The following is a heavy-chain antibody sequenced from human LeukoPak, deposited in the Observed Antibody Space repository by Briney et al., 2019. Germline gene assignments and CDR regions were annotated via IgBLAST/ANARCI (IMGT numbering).Heavy chain of an antibody. J-gene: IGHJ4*02. CDR2: ISSSSSYI. CDR1: GFTFSSYS. V-gene: IGHV3-21*01. CDR3: ARDGEAGGSGVFFDY. D-gene: IGHD3-10*01. Sequence: PGGSLRLSCAASGFTFSSYSMNWVRQAPGKGLEWVSSISSSSSYIYYADSVKGRFTISRDNAKNSLYLQMNSLRAEDTAVYYCARDGEAGGSGVFFDYWGQGTLVTVSS.